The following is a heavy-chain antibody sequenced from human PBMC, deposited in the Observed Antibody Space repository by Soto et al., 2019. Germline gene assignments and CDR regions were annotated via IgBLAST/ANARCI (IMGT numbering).Heavy chain of an antibody. CDR1: GFTISYYG. D-gene: IGHD2-21*02. Sequence: QMQLVESGGGVVQLGRSLRLSCVASGFTISYYGMHWVRQAPGKGLEWVAVISYDGTNKYYADSVKGRFTISRDNSKNTLYLQMNSLRAEDTAVYYCSRGGIVVVTAVLDYWGQGTLVTVSS. V-gene: IGHV3-30*03. J-gene: IGHJ4*02. CDR2: ISYDGTNK. CDR3: SRGGIVVVTAVLDY.